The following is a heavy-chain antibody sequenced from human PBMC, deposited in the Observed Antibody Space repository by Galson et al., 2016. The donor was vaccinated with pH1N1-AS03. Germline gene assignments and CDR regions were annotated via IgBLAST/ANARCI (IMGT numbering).Heavy chain of an antibody. CDR2: INHEGGEK. J-gene: IGHJ4*02. Sequence: SLRLSCAASGFTFSTYWMMWVRQAPGKGLEWVANINHEGGEKYYADSVKGRFTISRDNAKNSLFLQMDSLRSVDTAVYFCARMQWLLPHYYFNCWGQGTLVTVSS. CDR1: GFTFSTYW. CDR3: ARMQWLLPHYYFNC. D-gene: IGHD6-19*01. V-gene: IGHV3-7*03.